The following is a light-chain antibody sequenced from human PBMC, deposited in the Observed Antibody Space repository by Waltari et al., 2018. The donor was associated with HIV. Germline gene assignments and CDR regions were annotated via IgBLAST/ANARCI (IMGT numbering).Light chain of an antibody. CDR2: EVR. Sequence: QSALTQPASVSGSPGQSITVSCTGTSSDIGAYNYVSWYQQTPGTAPKLVIYEVRNRPSGMSYRFAGSKSGNTASLTISGLQTEDEGDYYCSSFTTSNSLLFGGGTKVTVL. CDR3: SSFTTSNSLL. J-gene: IGLJ2*01. CDR1: SSDIGAYNY. V-gene: IGLV2-14*01.